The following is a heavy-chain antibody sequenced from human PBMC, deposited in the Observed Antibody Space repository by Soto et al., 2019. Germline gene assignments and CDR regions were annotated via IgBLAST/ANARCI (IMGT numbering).Heavy chain of an antibody. V-gene: IGHV4-39*01. Sequence: PSETLSLTCTVCGGSISSSGYYWGWIRQPPGKGLEWIGNIYYSGRTFYNPSLKSRVTMSVGTSKNQFSLKLSSVTAADTAVYYCATQESSSAAYSYGMDVWGEGTTVTVSS. CDR1: GGSISSSGYY. D-gene: IGHD6-6*01. CDR2: IYYSGRT. CDR3: ATQESSSAAYSYGMDV. J-gene: IGHJ6*04.